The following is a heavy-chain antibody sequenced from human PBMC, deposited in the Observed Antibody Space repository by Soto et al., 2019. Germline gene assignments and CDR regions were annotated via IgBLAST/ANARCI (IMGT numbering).Heavy chain of an antibody. CDR2: ISGYNGNT. V-gene: IGHV1-18*01. J-gene: IGHJ4*02. CDR3: TRDRWGLAHDNSGYYPYYFDY. CDR1: GYGFRGQG. Sequence: QVHLVQSGPEVKKPGASVKVSCEVSGYGFRGQGVSWVRQAPGQRFEWMGWISGYNGNTDYAPKFQGRLSLTTDTSTSTAYMELRGLRFDDTAVYFCTRDRWGLAHDNSGYYPYYFDYWGQGSLVTVSS. D-gene: IGHD3-22*01.